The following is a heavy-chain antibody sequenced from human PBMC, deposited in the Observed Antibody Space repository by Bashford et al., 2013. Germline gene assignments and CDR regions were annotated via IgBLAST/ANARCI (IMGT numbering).Heavy chain of an antibody. Sequence: SETLSLTCTVSGGSIRSSTYYWGWIRQPPGKGLEWIGSIYYSGGTYYNPSLKSRLTISVDTSNNQFSLKVRSVTAADTAVYYCARTFSSSPYEFAYWGQGTLVTVSS. CDR2: IYYSGGT. V-gene: IGHV4-39*01. D-gene: IGHD6-6*01. CDR3: ARTFSSSPYEFAY. J-gene: IGHJ4*02. CDR1: GGSIRSSTYY.